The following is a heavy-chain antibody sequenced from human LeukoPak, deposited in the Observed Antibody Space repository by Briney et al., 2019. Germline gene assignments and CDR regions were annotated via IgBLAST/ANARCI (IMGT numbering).Heavy chain of an antibody. Sequence: GGSLRLSCAASGFTLSNHWMTWVRQVPGRGPEWVANVNRDGSETYYLDSVKGRFTISKDNAKNSLHLQMNSLRAEDTALYHCARNNGMDVWGQGTTVIVSS. V-gene: IGHV3-7*03. CDR3: ARNNGMDV. CDR2: VNRDGSET. CDR1: GFTLSNHW. J-gene: IGHJ6*02.